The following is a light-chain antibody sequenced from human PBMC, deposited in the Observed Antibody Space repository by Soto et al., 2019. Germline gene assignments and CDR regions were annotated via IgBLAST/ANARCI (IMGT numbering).Light chain of an antibody. V-gene: IGKV3-15*01. Sequence: EIVMTQSPATLSVSPGERATLSCRASQSVSSNLAWYQQKPGQAPRLLIYGPSTRATGIPARFSGSGSGTAFTLTISNLQSEDFAVYYCQQYKNWPFTFGGGTKVEIK. J-gene: IGKJ4*01. CDR3: QQYKNWPFT. CDR2: GPS. CDR1: QSVSSN.